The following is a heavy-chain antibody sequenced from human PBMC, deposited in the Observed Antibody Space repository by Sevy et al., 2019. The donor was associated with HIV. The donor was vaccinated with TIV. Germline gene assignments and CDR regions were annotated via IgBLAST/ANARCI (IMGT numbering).Heavy chain of an antibody. CDR2: ISSSSSSI. CDR1: EFTFSSYS. Sequence: GGSLRLSCAASEFTFSSYSMNWVRQAPGKGLEWVAYISSSSSSIYYVDSVKGLFTISRDNAKNSLYLQMNSLRDEDTAVYYCARDGRYCSTSSCYLGYYAMDVWGQGTTVTVSS. D-gene: IGHD2-2*01. V-gene: IGHV3-48*02. CDR3: ARDGRYCSTSSCYLGYYAMDV. J-gene: IGHJ6*02.